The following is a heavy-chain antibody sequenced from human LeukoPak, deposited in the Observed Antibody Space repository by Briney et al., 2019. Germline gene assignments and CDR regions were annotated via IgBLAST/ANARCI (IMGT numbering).Heavy chain of an antibody. CDR2: INSDGSSA. J-gene: IGHJ4*02. D-gene: IGHD5-12*01. Sequence: GGSLRLSCAPSGLNFSYYWMHWVRQAAGKGRVWVSRINSDGSSASSADSVKGRFTISRDNAKNTLYLQMNSLRAEDTAVYYCAREGGYDPFEYWGQGTLVTVSS. CDR1: GLNFSYYW. CDR3: AREGGYDPFEY. V-gene: IGHV3-74*01.